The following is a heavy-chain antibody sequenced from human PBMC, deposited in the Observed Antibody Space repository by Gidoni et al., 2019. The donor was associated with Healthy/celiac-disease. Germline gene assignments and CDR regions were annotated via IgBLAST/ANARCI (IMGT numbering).Heavy chain of an antibody. V-gene: IGHV4-39*01. CDR1: GGSISSSSYY. CDR3: ASRQRSDGYFPY. J-gene: IGHJ4*02. Sequence: QLQLQESGPGLVKPSETLSLTCTVSGGSISSSSYYWGWIRQPPGKGLEWIGSIYYSGSTYYNPSLKSRVTISVDTSKNQFSLKLSSVTAADTAVYYCASRQRSDGYFPYWGQGTLVTVSS. D-gene: IGHD5-12*01. CDR2: IYYSGST.